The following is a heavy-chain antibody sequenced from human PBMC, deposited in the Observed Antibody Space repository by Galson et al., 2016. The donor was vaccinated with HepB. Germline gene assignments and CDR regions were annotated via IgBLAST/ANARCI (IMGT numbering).Heavy chain of an antibody. D-gene: IGHD5-12*01. CDR2: ISNTGKTI. Sequence: SLRLSCAASGLPFSDSYMSWIRQAPGKGLEWISYISNTGKTIYYADSVKGRFTISRNNAKNSVYLQMNTLRGEDTAVYYCATQLHLIIVPRTFDSWGQGTLVTVSS. CDR1: GLPFSDSY. J-gene: IGHJ4*02. CDR3: ATQLHLIIVPRTFDS. V-gene: IGHV3-11*01.